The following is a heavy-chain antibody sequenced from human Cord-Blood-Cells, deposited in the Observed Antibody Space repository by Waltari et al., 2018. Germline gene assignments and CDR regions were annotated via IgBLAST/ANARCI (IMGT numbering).Heavy chain of an antibody. Sequence: QVQLVQSGAEVKKPGASVKVSCKVSGYTLTELSMHWVRQAPGKGLEWMGGFEPEEGETIYAKKFQGRVTMTEDTSTDTAYMELSSLRSEDTAVYYCATEPRLELAARDDAFDIWGQGTMVTVSS. CDR2: FEPEEGET. V-gene: IGHV1-24*01. D-gene: IGHD6-6*01. CDR1: GYTLTELS. J-gene: IGHJ3*02. CDR3: ATEPRLELAARDDAFDI.